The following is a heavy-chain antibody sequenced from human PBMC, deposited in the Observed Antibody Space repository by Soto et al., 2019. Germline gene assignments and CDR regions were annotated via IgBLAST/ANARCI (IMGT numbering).Heavy chain of an antibody. CDR2: INHSGST. V-gene: IGHV4-34*01. J-gene: IGHJ6*02. D-gene: IGHD3-3*01. CDR1: GGSFSGYY. CDR3: ASKITIFGVAIAPEQYGMDV. Sequence: QVQLQQWGAGLLKPSETLSLTCAVYGGSFSGYYWSWIRQPPGKGLEWIGEINHSGSTNYNPSLKSRVTISVDTSKNQFSLKLSSVTAAETAVYYCASKITIFGVAIAPEQYGMDVWGQGTTVTVSS.